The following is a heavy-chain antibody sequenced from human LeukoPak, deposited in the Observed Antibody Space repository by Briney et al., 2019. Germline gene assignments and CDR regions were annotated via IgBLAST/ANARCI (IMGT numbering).Heavy chain of an antibody. Sequence: ASVKVSCKASGYTFTSYGISWVRQAPGQGLEWMGWISAYNGNTNYAQKFQGRVTITADESTSTAYMELSSLRSEDTAVYYCARDRLSAAAGIDYWGQGTLVTVSS. CDR2: ISAYNGNT. CDR3: ARDRLSAAAGIDY. J-gene: IGHJ4*02. CDR1: GYTFTSYG. V-gene: IGHV1-18*01. D-gene: IGHD6-13*01.